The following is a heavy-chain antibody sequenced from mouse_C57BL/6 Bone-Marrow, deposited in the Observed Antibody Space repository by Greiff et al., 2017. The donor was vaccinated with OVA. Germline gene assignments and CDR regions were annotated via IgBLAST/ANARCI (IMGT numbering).Heavy chain of an antibody. Sequence: VQLQQSGPVLVKPGASVKMSCKASGYTFTDYYMNWVKQSHGKSLEWIGVINPYNGGTSYNQKFKGKATLTVDKSSSTAYMELNSLTSEDSAVYYFVRLQITTVVNYAMDYGGQGTSVTVSA. D-gene: IGHD1-1*01. CDR1: GYTFTDYY. V-gene: IGHV1-19*01. CDR2: INPYNGGT. J-gene: IGHJ4*01. CDR3: VRLQITTVVNYAMDY.